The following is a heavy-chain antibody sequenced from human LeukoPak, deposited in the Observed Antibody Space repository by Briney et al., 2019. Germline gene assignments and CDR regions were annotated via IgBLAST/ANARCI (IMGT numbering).Heavy chain of an antibody. CDR3: ARTLLGRLFDY. V-gene: IGHV4-59*08. Sequence: PSEALSLTCTVSGGSINSYYWSWIRQPPGKGLERIGYIYYSGSTNYNPSLKSRVTISLDTSKNQFSLKLNSVTAADMAVYYCARTLLGRLFDYWGQGALVTVSS. CDR2: IYYSGST. CDR1: GGSINSYY. J-gene: IGHJ4*02. D-gene: IGHD2-8*02.